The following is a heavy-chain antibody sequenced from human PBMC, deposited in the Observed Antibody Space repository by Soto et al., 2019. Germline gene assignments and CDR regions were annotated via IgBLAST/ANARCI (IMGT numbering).Heavy chain of an antibody. CDR1: GYTFSRSA. J-gene: IGHJ4*02. CDR2: XSSSGXT. CDR3: ARDHGGYGPFDY. V-gene: IGHV1-18*04. D-gene: IGHD5-12*01. Sequence: XSVKFSCKASGYTFSRSAISWVRQAPGQGPKWMGWXSSSGXTHYAQNFQGXXTLPVDPXXNTDYMEVRGLSSADTAIYYCARDHGGYGPFDYWGQGTLATVSS.